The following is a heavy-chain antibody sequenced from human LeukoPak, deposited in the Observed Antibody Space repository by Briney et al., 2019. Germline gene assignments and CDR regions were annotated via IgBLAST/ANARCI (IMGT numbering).Heavy chain of an antibody. V-gene: IGHV4-61*09. J-gene: IGHJ4*02. D-gene: IGHD3-10*01. CDR1: GGSISSGSYY. CDR2: IYRSGST. CDR3: AGNYYGSGSYYSEDRY. Sequence: PSETLSLTCTVSGGSISSGSYYWSWIRQPAGKRLEWIGHIYRSGSTNYNPSLKSRVTISVDTSKNQFSLKLSSVTAADTAVYYCAGNYYGSGSYYSEDRYWGQGTLVTVSS.